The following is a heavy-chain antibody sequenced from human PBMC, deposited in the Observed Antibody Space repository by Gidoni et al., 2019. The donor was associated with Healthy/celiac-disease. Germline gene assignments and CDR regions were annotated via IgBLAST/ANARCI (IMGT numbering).Heavy chain of an antibody. J-gene: IGHJ6*03. D-gene: IGHD5-18*01. V-gene: IGHV4-39*01. CDR2: IYYSGST. CDR3: ARLTATYYYYMDV. Sequence: QLQLQESGPGLVKPSETLSLTCTVSGGSISSSSYYWGWIRQPPGKGLEWIGSIYYSGSTYYNPSLKSRVTISVDTSKNQFSLKLSSVTAADTAVYYCARLTATYYYYMDVWGKGTTVTVSS. CDR1: GGSISSSSYY.